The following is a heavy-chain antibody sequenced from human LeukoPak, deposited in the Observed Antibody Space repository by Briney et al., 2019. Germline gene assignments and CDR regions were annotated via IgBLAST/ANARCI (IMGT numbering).Heavy chain of an antibody. CDR1: GFAFSSYN. J-gene: IGHJ3*02. V-gene: IGHV3-21*04. CDR2: ISSSSYI. CDR3: ARVRNGYSYDAFDI. Sequence: GGSLRLSCAASGFAFSSYNMNWVRQAPGKGLEWVSSISSSSYIYYADSVKGRFTISRDNAKNSLYLQMNSLRAEDTALYYCARVRNGYSYDAFDIWGQGTMVTVSS. D-gene: IGHD5-24*01.